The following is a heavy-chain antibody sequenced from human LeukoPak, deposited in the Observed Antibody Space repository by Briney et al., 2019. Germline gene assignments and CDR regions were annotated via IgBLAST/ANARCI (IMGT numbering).Heavy chain of an antibody. CDR3: ARTYCSGGSCSIDY. D-gene: IGHD2-15*01. CDR2: IYTSGST. J-gene: IGHJ4*02. V-gene: IGHV4-4*09. CDR1: GGSISSYC. Sequence: SETLSLTCTVSGGSISSYCWSWIRQPPGKGLEWIGYIYTSGSTNYNPSLKSRVTISVDTSKNQFSLKLSSVTAADTAVYYCARTYCSGGSCSIDYWGQGTLVTVSS.